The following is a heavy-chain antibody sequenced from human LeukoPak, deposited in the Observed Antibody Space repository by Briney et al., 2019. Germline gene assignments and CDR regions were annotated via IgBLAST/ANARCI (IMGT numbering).Heavy chain of an antibody. Sequence: ASVKVSCKASGYTFTSYYMHWVRQAPGQGLEWMGIINPSGGSTSYAQKFQGRVTMTRDMSTSTVYMELSSLRSEDTAVSYCARPSRKYSSSSDFDYWGQGTLVTVSS. J-gene: IGHJ4*02. CDR2: INPSGGST. CDR1: GYTFTSYY. CDR3: ARPSRKYSSSSDFDY. D-gene: IGHD6-6*01. V-gene: IGHV1-46*01.